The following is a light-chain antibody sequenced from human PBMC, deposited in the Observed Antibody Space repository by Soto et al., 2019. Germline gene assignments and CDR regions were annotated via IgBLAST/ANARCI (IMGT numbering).Light chain of an antibody. CDR1: QSVSSSY. V-gene: IGKV3-20*01. CDR2: GAS. J-gene: IGKJ3*01. CDR3: QQYGSSIFT. Sequence: EIVLTQSPGTLSLSPGERATLSCRASQSVSSSYLGWYQQKPGQAPRPLIYGASTRATGIPDRFSGSGSGTDFTLTISRLEPEDFAVYYCQQYGSSIFTFGPGTKVDIK.